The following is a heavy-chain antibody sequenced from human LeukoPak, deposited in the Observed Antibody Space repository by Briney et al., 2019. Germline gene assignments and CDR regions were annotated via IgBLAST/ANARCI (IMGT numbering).Heavy chain of an antibody. CDR3: VKLRTGTASSFDL. CDR1: GFTFSTYA. J-gene: IGHJ4*02. CDR2: VVGSGGST. V-gene: IGHV3-23*01. D-gene: IGHD1-1*01. Sequence: GGSLRLSCAASGFTFSTYALSWVRQAPGKGLEWVSTVVGSGGSTNYADSVRGRFSISRDNPKNMLYVQMDSLRADDTAVYYCVKLRTGTASSFDLWGQGTLVTVS.